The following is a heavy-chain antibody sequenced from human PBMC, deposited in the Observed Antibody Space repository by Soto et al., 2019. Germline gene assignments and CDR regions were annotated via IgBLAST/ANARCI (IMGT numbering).Heavy chain of an antibody. V-gene: IGHV4-61*05. D-gene: IGHD3-22*01. Sequence: PSETLSLTCGVSGVSISTSSYYWGWVRLAPGKGLEWIGYIYYIGSTTYNPSLRSRVTLSVDTSKNQFSLKLSSVTAADTVVYYFARLGHVYYSDSSGYREYFQHWGQGTLVTVSS. CDR1: GVSISTSSYY. CDR2: IYYIGST. J-gene: IGHJ1*01. CDR3: ARLGHVYYSDSSGYREYFQH.